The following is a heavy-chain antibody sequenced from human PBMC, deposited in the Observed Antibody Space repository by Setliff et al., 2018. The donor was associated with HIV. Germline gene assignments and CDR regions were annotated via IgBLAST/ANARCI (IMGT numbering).Heavy chain of an antibody. D-gene: IGHD2-8*01. V-gene: IGHV1-2*06. CDR1: GYTFTGYY. J-gene: IGHJ3*02. Sequence: ASVKVSCKASGYTFTGYYMHWVRQAPGQGLEWMGRIIPNSGGTNYPQKFQGRVTMTRDTSISTAYMQLSRLRPDDTAIYYCATKVYCTNGVCLDAFDIWGQGTMVTVSS. CDR3: ATKVYCTNGVCLDAFDI. CDR2: IIPNSGGT.